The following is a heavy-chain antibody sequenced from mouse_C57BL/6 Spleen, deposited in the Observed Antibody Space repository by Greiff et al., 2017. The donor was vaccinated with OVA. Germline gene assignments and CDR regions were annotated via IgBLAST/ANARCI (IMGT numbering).Heavy chain of an antibody. V-gene: IGHV1-5*01. D-gene: IGHD1-1*01. CDR2: IYPGNSDT. Sequence: EVHLVESGTVLARPGASVKMSCKTSGYTFTSYWMHWVKQRPGQGLEWIGAIYPGNSDTSYNQKFKGKAKLTAVTSASTAYMELSSLTNEDSAVYYCTKYYYGSSYWYFDVWGTGTTVTVSS. CDR3: TKYYYGSSYWYFDV. J-gene: IGHJ1*03. CDR1: GYTFTSYW.